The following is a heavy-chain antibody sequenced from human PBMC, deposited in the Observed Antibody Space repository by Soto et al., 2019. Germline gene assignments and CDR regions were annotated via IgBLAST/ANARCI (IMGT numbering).Heavy chain of an antibody. J-gene: IGHJ3*02. V-gene: IGHV1-46*03. Sequence: ASVKVSCKASGYTFTSYYMHCVRQAPGQGLEWMGIINPSGGSTSYAQKFQGRVTMTRDTSTSTVYMELSSLRSEDTAAYYCARVEYAGADAFDIWGQGTMVTVSS. CDR3: ARVEYAGADAFDI. CDR1: GYTFTSYY. D-gene: IGHD2-8*01. CDR2: INPSGGST.